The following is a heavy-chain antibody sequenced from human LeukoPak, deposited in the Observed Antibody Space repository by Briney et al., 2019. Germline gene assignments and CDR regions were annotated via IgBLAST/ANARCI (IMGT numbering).Heavy chain of an antibody. D-gene: IGHD3-3*01. J-gene: IGHJ3*02. CDR3: ARDVGITIFGVAGDAFDI. CDR2: IYYSGST. CDR1: GDSISSYY. V-gene: IGHV4-59*01. Sequence: SETLSLTCTVSGDSISSYYWSWIRQPPEKGLEWIGYIYYSGSTNYNPSLKSRVTISVDTSKNQFSLKLSSVTAADTAVYYCARDVGITIFGVAGDAFDIWGQGTMVTVSS.